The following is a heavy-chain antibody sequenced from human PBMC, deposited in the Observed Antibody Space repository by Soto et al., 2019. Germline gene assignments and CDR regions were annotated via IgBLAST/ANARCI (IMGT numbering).Heavy chain of an antibody. Sequence: ALVKVSCKASGYTFTSYYMHWVRQAPGQGLEWMGIINTSGGSTSYAQKFQGRVTMTRDTSTSTVYMELSSLRSEDTAVYYCARAVGAGGDWHYWGQGTLVTVSS. CDR2: INTSGGST. CDR1: GYTFTSYY. J-gene: IGHJ4*02. D-gene: IGHD2-21*02. V-gene: IGHV1-46*03. CDR3: ARAVGAGGDWHY.